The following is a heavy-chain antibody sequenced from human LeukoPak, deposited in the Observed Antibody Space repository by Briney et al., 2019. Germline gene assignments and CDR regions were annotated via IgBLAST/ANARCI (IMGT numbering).Heavy chain of an antibody. J-gene: IGHJ4*02. V-gene: IGHV4-34*01. CDR3: ARDSYGFDY. D-gene: IGHD5-18*01. CDR1: GGSFSGYY. Sequence: SETLSLTCAVYGGSFSGYYWSWIRQPPGKGLEWIGEINHSGSTNYNPSLKSRVTISVDTSKNQFSLKLSFVTAADTAVYYCARDSYGFDYWGQGTLVTVSS. CDR2: INHSGST.